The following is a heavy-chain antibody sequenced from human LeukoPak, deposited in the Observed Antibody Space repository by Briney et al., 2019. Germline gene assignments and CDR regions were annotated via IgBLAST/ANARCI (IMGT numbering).Heavy chain of an antibody. Sequence: SETLSLTCTVSGGSISSNSYYWGWIRQPPGKGLEGIVCFYFSGSPNHNPSLKSRVTMSVDTSKNQFSLKLNSVTAADTAVFFCTRLLHDSRGYYYFDYWGQGTLATVS. V-gene: IGHV4-39*01. J-gene: IGHJ4*02. CDR1: GGSISSNSYY. CDR2: FYFSGSP. CDR3: TRLLHDSRGYYYFDY. D-gene: IGHD3-22*01.